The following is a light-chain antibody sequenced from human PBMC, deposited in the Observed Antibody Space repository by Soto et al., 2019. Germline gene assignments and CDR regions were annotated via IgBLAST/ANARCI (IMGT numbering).Light chain of an antibody. CDR3: SSYRSGSTI. CDR2: NVG. V-gene: IGLV2-14*01. CDR1: SSDVGGHNG. J-gene: IGLJ2*01. Sequence: QSALTQPASVSGFPGQSITFSCSGTSSDVGGHNGVSWYQQSPGKAPKLMIYNVGNRPSGVSNRFSGSKSGNTAFLTISGLQADDEADYYCSSYRSGSTIFGGGTKLTVL.